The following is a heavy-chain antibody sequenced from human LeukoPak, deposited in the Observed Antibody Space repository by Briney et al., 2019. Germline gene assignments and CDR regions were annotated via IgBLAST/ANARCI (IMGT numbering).Heavy chain of an antibody. V-gene: IGHV1-18*01. CDR3: ARDPPRIVVVVAATNYYGMDV. J-gene: IGHJ6*02. CDR1: GYTFTSYG. D-gene: IGHD2-15*01. Sequence: ASVKVSCKASGYTFTSYGISWLRQAPGQGLEWMGWISAYNGNTNYAQKLQGGVTMTTDTSTNTAYMELRSLRSDDTAVYYCARDPPRIVVVVAATNYYGMDVWGQGTTVTVSS. CDR2: ISAYNGNT.